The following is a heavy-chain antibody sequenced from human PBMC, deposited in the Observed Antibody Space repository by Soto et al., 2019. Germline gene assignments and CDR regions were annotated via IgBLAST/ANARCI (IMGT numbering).Heavy chain of an antibody. J-gene: IGHJ4*02. CDR2: ISSSGSTI. CDR1: GFTFSTYS. D-gene: IGHD3-3*01. V-gene: IGHV3-48*01. CDR3: ASSDFWSGYPVY. Sequence: EVQLVESGGGLVQPGGSLRLSCAASGFTFSTYSMNWVRQAPGKGLEWVSYISSSGSTIYYADSVKGRFTISRDNAKISLYLQMNSLRAEDTAVYYCASSDFWSGYPVYWGQGTLVTVSS.